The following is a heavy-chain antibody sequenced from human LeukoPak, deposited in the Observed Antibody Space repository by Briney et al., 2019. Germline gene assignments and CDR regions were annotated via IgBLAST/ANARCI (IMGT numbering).Heavy chain of an antibody. CDR1: GYTFTSYD. CDR2: MNPNSGNT. CDR3: ARRRGDYYDPGFDY. V-gene: IGHV1-8*01. Sequence: ASVKVSCKASGYTFTSYDINWVRQATGQGLEWMGWMNPNSGNTGYAQKFQGRVTMTRNTSISTAYMELSSLRSEDTAVYYCARRRGDYYDPGFDYWGQGTLVTVSS. J-gene: IGHJ4*02. D-gene: IGHD3-22*01.